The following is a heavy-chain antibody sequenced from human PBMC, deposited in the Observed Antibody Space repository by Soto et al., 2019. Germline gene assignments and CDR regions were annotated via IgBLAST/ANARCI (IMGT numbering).Heavy chain of an antibody. CDR3: GRDDYGIFPY. D-gene: IGHD3-10*01. CDR1: GYSISAYY. CDR2: IDPKNGGT. Sequence: GASVKFSCKSSGYSISAYYIHWVRQAPGQGLEWMGWIDPKNGGTVSAQKFQGRLTMTRDTSISTVYMDLSGLTSDDTALYYCGRDDYGIFPYWGQGSLVTVSS. J-gene: IGHJ4*02. V-gene: IGHV1-2*02.